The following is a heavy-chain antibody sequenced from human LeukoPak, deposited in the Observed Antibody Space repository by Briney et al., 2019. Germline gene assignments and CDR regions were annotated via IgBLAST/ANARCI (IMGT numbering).Heavy chain of an antibody. Sequence: SETLSLTCTVSGGSISSYYWSWIRQPPGKGLEWIGYIYYSGSTNYNPSLKSRVTISVDTSKNQFSLKLSSVTAADTAVYYCARGLPYCSSTSCYEDWFDPWGQGTLVTVSS. CDR3: ARGLPYCSSTSCYEDWFDP. J-gene: IGHJ5*02. CDR2: IYYSGST. V-gene: IGHV4-59*12. D-gene: IGHD2-2*01. CDR1: GGSISSYY.